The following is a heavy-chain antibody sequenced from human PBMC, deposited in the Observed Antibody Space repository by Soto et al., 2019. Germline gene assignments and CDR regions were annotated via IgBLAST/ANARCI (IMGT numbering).Heavy chain of an antibody. CDR2: IYYSGST. J-gene: IGHJ4*02. CDR1: GGSISSGGYY. V-gene: IGHV4-31*03. D-gene: IGHD3-10*01. CDR3: ARTKSPVRGVKLYYFDY. Sequence: KPSETLSLTCTVSGGSISSGGYYWSWIRQHPGKGLEWIGYIYYSGSTYYNPSLKSRVTISVGTSKNQFSLKLSSVTAADTAVYYCARTKSPVRGVKLYYFDYWGQGTLVTVSS.